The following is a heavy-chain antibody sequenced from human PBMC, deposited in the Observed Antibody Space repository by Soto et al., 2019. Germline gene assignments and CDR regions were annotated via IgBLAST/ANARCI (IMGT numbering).Heavy chain of an antibody. J-gene: IGHJ4*02. CDR1: GFTFRSYA. V-gene: IGHV3-23*01. Sequence: EVQLLESGGGLVQPGGSLRLSCAASGFTFRSYAMTWVRQAPGEGLEWVSVITNSGDDTLHADSVKGRFTISRDNSKNTLYLQMNSLRAEDTAVYYCAKVSKYYYGSGSYPIDYWGQGTLVTVSS. D-gene: IGHD3-10*01. CDR2: ITNSGDDT. CDR3: AKVSKYYYGSGSYPIDY.